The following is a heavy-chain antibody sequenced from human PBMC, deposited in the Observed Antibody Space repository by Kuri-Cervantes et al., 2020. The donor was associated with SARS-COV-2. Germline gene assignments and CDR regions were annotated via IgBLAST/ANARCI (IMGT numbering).Heavy chain of an antibody. CDR2: IYHSGST. V-gene: IGHV4-38-2*02. CDR1: GYSISGGYY. D-gene: IGHD2-8*01. J-gene: IGHJ3*02. CDR3: ARHRMADAFDI. Sequence: GSLRLSCTVSGYSISGGYYWGWIRQPPGKGLEWIGSIYHSGSTYYNPSLKSRVTISVDTSKNQFSLKLSSVTAADTAVYYCARHRMADAFDIWGQGTMVTVSS.